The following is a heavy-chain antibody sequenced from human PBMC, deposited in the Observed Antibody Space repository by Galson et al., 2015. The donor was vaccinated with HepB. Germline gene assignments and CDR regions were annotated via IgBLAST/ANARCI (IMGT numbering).Heavy chain of an antibody. Sequence: ETLSLTCAVYGGSFSGYYWSWIRQPPGKGLEWIGEINHSGSTNYNPSLKSRVTISVDTSKNQFSLKLSSVTAADTAVYYCARDRVVLWFGEGTNYYYYYGMDVWGQGTTVTVSS. J-gene: IGHJ6*02. CDR3: ARDRVVLWFGEGTNYYYYYGMDV. CDR1: GGSFSGYY. CDR2: INHSGST. D-gene: IGHD3-10*01. V-gene: IGHV4-34*01.